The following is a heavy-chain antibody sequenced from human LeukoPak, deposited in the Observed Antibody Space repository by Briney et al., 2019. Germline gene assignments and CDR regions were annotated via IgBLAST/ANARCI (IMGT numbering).Heavy chain of an antibody. CDR3: ASAPGTFPDY. V-gene: IGHV4-34*01. J-gene: IGHJ4*02. CDR1: GGSFSGYY. CDR2: INHSGST. D-gene: IGHD3-16*01. Sequence: SETLSLTRAVYGGSFSGYYWSWIRQPPGKGLEWIGEINHSGSTNYNPSLKSRVTISVDTSKNQFSLKLSSVTAADTAVYYCASAPGTFPDYWGQGTLVTVSS.